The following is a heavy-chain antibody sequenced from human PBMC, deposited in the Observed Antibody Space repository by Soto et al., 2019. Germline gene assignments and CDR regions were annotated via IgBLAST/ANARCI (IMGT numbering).Heavy chain of an antibody. J-gene: IGHJ4*02. D-gene: IGHD3-16*02. Sequence: SETLSLTCTVSGGSISSYYWSWIRQPPGKGLEWIGYIYYSGSTNYNPSLKSRVTISVDTSKNQFSLKLSSVTAADTAVYYCARTVITFGGVISLFDYWGQGTLVTVSS. CDR1: GGSISSYY. CDR3: ARTVITFGGVISLFDY. V-gene: IGHV4-59*01. CDR2: IYYSGST.